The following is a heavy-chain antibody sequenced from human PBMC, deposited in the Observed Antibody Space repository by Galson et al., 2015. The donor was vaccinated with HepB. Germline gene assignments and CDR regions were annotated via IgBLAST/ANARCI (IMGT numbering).Heavy chain of an antibody. CDR1: GFTFDDYA. CDR2: ISWNSGSI. Sequence: SLRLSCAASGFTFDDYAMHWVRQAPGKGLEWVSGISWNSGSIGYADSVKGRFTISRDNAKNSLYLQMNSLRAEDTALYYCAKDSGNWNYGGHWLDPWGQGTLVTVSS. CDR3: AKDSGNWNYGGHWLDP. V-gene: IGHV3-9*01. D-gene: IGHD1-7*01. J-gene: IGHJ5*02.